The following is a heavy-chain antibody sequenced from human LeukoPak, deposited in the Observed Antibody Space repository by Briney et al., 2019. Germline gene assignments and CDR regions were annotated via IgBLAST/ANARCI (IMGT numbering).Heavy chain of an antibody. V-gene: IGHV3-11*01. CDR3: VRGPSESSLPGN. CDR1: GFTFRDYY. D-gene: IGHD1-26*01. Sequence: GGSLRLSCAASGFTFRDYYMRWIRQAPGKGLEWVSYIGHSGSPIYYADSVQGRFTISRDSAKTSLYLQLSSLRAEDTDVYYCVRGPSESSLPGNWGEGTPVIVSS. CDR2: IGHSGSPI. J-gene: IGHJ4*02.